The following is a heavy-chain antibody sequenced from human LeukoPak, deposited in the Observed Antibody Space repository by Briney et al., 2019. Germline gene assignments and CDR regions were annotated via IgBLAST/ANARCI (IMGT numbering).Heavy chain of an antibody. V-gene: IGHV4-34*01. CDR1: GGSFSGYY. Sequence: PSETLSLTCAVYGGSFSGYYWSWIRQPPGKGLEWIGEINHSGSTNYNPSLKSRVTISVDTSKNQFSLKLSSVTAADTAVYYCARRDPYGGKQGPVDYWGQGTLVTVSS. J-gene: IGHJ4*02. D-gene: IGHD4-23*01. CDR2: INHSGST. CDR3: ARRDPYGGKQGPVDY.